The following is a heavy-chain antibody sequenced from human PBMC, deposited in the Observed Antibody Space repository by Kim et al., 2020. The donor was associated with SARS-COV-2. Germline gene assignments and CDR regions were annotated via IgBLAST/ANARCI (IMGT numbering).Heavy chain of an antibody. CDR3: ARAGKTSYRGSMDV. D-gene: IGHD3-16*01. Sequence: PSLKSRVTISVDTSKNQFSRRLSTVTAADTAVYYCARAGKTSYRGSMDVWGQGTTVTVSS. J-gene: IGHJ6*02. V-gene: IGHV4-34*01.